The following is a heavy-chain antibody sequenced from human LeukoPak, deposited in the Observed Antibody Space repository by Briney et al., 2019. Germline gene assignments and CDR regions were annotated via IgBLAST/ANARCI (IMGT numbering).Heavy chain of an antibody. CDR1: GFTFSSYW. V-gene: IGHV3-7*01. CDR2: IKQDGSEK. D-gene: IGHD1-7*01. CDR3: ARDVRNYTSFYYYMDV. Sequence: GGSLRLTCAASGFTFSSYWMSWVRQAQGQGLKWVANIKQDGSEKYVDSVKGRFTISRDNAKNSLYLQMNSLRADDTAVYYCARDVRNYTSFYYYMDVWGKGTTVTISS. J-gene: IGHJ6*03.